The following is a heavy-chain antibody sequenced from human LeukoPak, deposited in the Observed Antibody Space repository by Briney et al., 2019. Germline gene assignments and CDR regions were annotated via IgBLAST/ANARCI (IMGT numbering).Heavy chain of an antibody. D-gene: IGHD5-18*01. CDR2: ITGSGGRS. CDR3: AKDRGYSYGYPYFDY. CDR1: GFTFSSHG. J-gene: IGHJ4*02. Sequence: GGSLRLSCAASGFTFSSHGMSWVRQAPGKGLEWVSAITGSGGRSYYADSVKGRFTISRDSFKNTLFLQMNSLRAEDTAVYFCAKDRGYSYGYPYFDYWGQGTLVTVSS. V-gene: IGHV3-23*01.